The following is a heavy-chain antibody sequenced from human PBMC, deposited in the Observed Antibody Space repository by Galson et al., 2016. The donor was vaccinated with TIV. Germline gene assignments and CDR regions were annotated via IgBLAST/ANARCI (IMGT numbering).Heavy chain of an antibody. J-gene: IGHJ5*01. CDR2: TFYRSKWYN. D-gene: IGHD3-16*01. Sequence: CAISGDSVSSNSAAWNWLRQSPSRGLEWLGRTFYRSKWYNDYAPSVKSRITINPDTSKNQFSLQLNSVTPEDTAVYYCARATPSVFGIIMTLDSWGQGTLVPVSS. V-gene: IGHV6-1*01. CDR3: ARATPSVFGIIMTLDS. CDR1: GDSVSSNSAA.